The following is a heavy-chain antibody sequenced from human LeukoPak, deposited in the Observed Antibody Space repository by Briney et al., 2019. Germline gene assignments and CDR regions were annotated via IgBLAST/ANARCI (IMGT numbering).Heavy chain of an antibody. D-gene: IGHD3-3*01. V-gene: IGHV3-30-3*01. CDR1: GFTFSNYA. CDR2: ISYDGSNK. Sequence: GGSLRLSCAASGFTFSNYAMHWVRQAPGKGLEWVAVISYDGSNKYYADSVKGRFTISRDNSKNTLYLQMNSLRAEDTAVYYCARGYYDFWSGYRNYYYYYGMDVWGQGTTVTVSS. CDR3: ARGYYDFWSGYRNYYYYYGMDV. J-gene: IGHJ6*02.